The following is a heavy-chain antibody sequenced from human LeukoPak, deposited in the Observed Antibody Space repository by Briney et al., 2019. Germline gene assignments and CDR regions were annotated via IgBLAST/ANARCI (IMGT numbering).Heavy chain of an antibody. CDR2: ISYDGSNK. J-gene: IGHJ6*02. V-gene: IGHV3-30*18. CDR3: AKDSGSSGWYPKYYYYGMDV. Sequence: GRTLRLSCAASGFTFSSYGIHWVRQAPGKGLEWVAVISYDGSNKYYADSVKGRFTISRDNSKSTLYLQMNSLRAEDTAVYYCAKDSGSSGWYPKYYYYGMDVWGQGTTVTVSS. CDR1: GFTFSSYG. D-gene: IGHD6-19*01.